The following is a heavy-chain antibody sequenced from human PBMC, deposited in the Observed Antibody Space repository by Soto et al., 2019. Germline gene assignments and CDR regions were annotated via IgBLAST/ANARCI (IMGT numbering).Heavy chain of an antibody. Sequence: LQTQRLTYSVVGGTISDYGGIRVRQPPGKGLEWIGEIHHIGRTSYNPSLKSRVTISVDKSNNQFSLMLNFVTAADTAVYYCAFNGYYALRIWGQGTLVTVSS. CDR1: GGTISDYG. CDR3: AFNGYYALRI. J-gene: IGHJ3*02. V-gene: IGHV4-34*08. CDR2: IHHIGRT. D-gene: IGHD5-18*01.